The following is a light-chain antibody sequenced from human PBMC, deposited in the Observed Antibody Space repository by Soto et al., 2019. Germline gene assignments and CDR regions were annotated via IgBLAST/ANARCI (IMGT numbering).Light chain of an antibody. CDR2: DVS. V-gene: IGLV2-11*01. Sequence: QSALTQPRSVSGSPGQSVTISCTGTSRDVGAYNYVSWYQQHPGKAPKVMIYDVSKRPSGVPDRFSGSKSGNTASLTISGLQAEDEADFFCCSYAGTYIYVFGTGTKVPVL. J-gene: IGLJ1*01. CDR1: SRDVGAYNY. CDR3: CSYAGTYIYV.